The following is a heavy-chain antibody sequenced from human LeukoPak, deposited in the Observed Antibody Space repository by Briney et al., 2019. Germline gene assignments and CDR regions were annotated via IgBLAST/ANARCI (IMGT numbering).Heavy chain of an antibody. CDR1: GYMFTKYA. J-gene: IGHJ4*02. D-gene: IGHD6-19*01. CDR2: INAGTGNT. V-gene: IGHV1-3*01. Sequence: ASVKVSCKASGYMFTKYALHWVRQAPGQRLEWMGWINAGTGNTKYSQKFQDRVTITRDTSASTAYMELSSLRSEDTAMYYCARPLAVAGLDYWGQGTLVTVSS. CDR3: ARPLAVAGLDY.